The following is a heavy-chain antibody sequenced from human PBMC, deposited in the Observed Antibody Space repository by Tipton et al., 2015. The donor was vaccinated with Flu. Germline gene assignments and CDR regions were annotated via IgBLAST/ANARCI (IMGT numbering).Heavy chain of an antibody. J-gene: IGHJ5*01. Sequence: PGLVKPSETLSLTCTVSGYSISSRYYWGWIRQPPGKGLEWIGCVYHGGTTYYNPSLKSRVAISLDTFQNQFSLKLSSVTATDTAVYYCAGRDFSNYVSDPKNWFNSWGQGTLVTVSS. CDR3: AGRDFSNYVSDPKNWFNS. CDR2: VYHGGTT. D-gene: IGHD4-11*01. CDR1: GYSISSRYY. V-gene: IGHV4-38-2*02.